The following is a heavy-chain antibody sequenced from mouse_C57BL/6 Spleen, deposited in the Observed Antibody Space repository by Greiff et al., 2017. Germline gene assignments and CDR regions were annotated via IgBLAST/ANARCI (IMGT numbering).Heavy chain of an antibody. Sequence: QVQLKESGPGLVQPSQSLSITCTVSGFSLTSYGVHWVRQPPGKGLEWLGVIWSGGSTDYNAAFISRLSISKDNSKSQVFFKMNSLQADDTAIYYCAKKGGYARAMDYWGQGTSVTVSS. J-gene: IGHJ4*01. V-gene: IGHV2-4*01. D-gene: IGHD2-2*01. CDR3: AKKGGYARAMDY. CDR2: IWSGGST. CDR1: GFSLTSYG.